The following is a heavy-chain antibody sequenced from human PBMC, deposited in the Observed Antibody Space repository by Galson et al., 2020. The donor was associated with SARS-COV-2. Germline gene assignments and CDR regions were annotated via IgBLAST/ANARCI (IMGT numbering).Heavy chain of an antibody. D-gene: IGHD4-17*01. CDR2: IYYSGST. CDR3: ARDEGIDYGDFRPAHAFDI. V-gene: IGHV4-59*13. CDR1: GGSISSYY. J-gene: IGHJ3*02. Sequence: SETLSLTCTVSGGSISSYYWSWIRQPPGKGLEWIGYIYYSGSTNYNPSLKSRVTISVDTSKNQFSLKLSSVTAADTAVYYCARDEGIDYGDFRPAHAFDIWGQGTMVTVSS.